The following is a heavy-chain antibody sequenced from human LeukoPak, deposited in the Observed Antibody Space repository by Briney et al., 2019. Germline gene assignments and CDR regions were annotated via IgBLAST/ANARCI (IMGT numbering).Heavy chain of an antibody. D-gene: IGHD4-17*01. CDR2: IWYDGSNK. Sequence: GGSLRLSCAASGLTFRNYGMHWVRQAPGKGLEWVAFIWYDGSNKYYVDSVKGRFTISRDNSKNSLYLQMNSLRVEDTAVYYCARDNYDYGDYYFDYWGQGTLVTVSS. CDR1: GLTFRNYG. V-gene: IGHV3-33*01. CDR3: ARDNYDYGDYYFDY. J-gene: IGHJ4*02.